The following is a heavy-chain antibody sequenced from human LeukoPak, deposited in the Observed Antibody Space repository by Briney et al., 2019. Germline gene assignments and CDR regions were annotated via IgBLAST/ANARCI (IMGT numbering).Heavy chain of an antibody. Sequence: GGSLRLSCVVSGFTLNDYGMHGVRHAPGKGLEGVAVISNDGGKKYYADSVKGRFTISRDNSKNTLSLQMNSLRVNDTAVYYCAKSPYSRTWTPHFEPWAQGTLVRVSS. V-gene: IGHV3-30*18. CDR3: AKSPYSRTWTPHFEP. J-gene: IGHJ1*01. CDR1: GFTLNDYG. D-gene: IGHD6-13*01. CDR2: ISNDGGKK.